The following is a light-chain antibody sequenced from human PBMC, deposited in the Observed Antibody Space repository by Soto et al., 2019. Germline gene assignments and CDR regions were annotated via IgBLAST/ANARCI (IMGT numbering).Light chain of an antibody. Sequence: SYELTQPPSVSVAPGKTARITCGGNNIGSKSVHWYQQKPGQAPVLVIYYDSDRPSGIPERFSGANSGNTATLTISRVEAGYEADYYCQVWDSSSDLRGVLGNGSQRNVL. V-gene: IGLV3-21*04. CDR3: QVWDSSSDLRGV. CDR2: YDS. CDR1: NIGSKS. J-gene: IGLJ1*01.